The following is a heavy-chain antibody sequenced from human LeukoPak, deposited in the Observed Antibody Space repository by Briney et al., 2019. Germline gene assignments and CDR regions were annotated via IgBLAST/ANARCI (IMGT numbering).Heavy chain of an antibody. J-gene: IGHJ6*02. CDR2: INSDGSST. Sequence: GGSLRLSCAASGFTFSSYWMHWVRQAPGKGLVWVSRINSDGSSTSYADSVKGRFTFSRDNAKNTLYLQMDILRVEDTALYFCVRDYQFIQEVWGQGTTVTVSS. CDR3: VRDYQFIQEV. CDR1: GFTFSSYW. V-gene: IGHV3-74*01. D-gene: IGHD2-2*01.